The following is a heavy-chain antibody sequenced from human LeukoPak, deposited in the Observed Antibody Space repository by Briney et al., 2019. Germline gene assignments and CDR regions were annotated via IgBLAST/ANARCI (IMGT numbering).Heavy chain of an antibody. V-gene: IGHV3-30-3*01. J-gene: IGHJ4*02. D-gene: IGHD1-26*01. CDR1: GFTFSSYA. CDR2: ISYDGSNK. CDR3: ARDASSIVGATPFDY. Sequence: GGSLRLSCAASGFTFSSYAMHWVRQAPGKGLEWVAVISYDGSNKYYADSVKGRFTISRDNSKNTLYLQMNSLRAEDTAVYYCARDASSIVGATPFDYWGQGTLVTVSS.